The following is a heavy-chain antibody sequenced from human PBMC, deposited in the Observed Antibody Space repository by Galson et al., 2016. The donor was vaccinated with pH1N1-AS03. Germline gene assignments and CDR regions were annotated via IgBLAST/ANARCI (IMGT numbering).Heavy chain of an antibody. V-gene: IGHV1-69*10. J-gene: IGHJ5*02. D-gene: IGHD2-15*01. CDR1: GSTVNNYS. CDR2: IIPILGVT. Sequence: SVKVSCKASGSTVNNYSINWVRQAPGQGLEWMGGIIPILGVTNLAQRFEGRVTMTADKSTSTTYLELSTLRSEDTAVYFCATVLLSPQAARFDPWGQGTLVTVSS. CDR3: ATVLLSPQAARFDP.